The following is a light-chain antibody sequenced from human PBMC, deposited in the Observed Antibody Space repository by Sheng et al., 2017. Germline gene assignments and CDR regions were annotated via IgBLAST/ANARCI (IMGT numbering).Light chain of an antibody. CDR1: QAIGNY. V-gene: IGKV1-33*01. Sequence: DIQMTQSPSSLSASVGDRVTITCQASQAIGNYVNWYQQKPGKAPNLLIYDVSKLETGVPSRFSGSGSGPQFIFTISNLQPEDIATYYCQQYDTLVTFGGGTKVEIK. J-gene: IGKJ4*01. CDR3: QQYDTLVT. CDR2: DVS.